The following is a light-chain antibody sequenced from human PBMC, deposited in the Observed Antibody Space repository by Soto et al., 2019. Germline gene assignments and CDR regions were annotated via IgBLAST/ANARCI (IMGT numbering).Light chain of an antibody. V-gene: IGKV1-16*02. CDR3: QQYNSYPLT. Sequence: DLQMTQSPSSLSASVGDRVTITCRASQAISNNYVAWFQQKPGKAPKSLIYGASSLQSGVPSKFSGGGSGTDFTLTISSLQPEDFATYYCQQYNSYPLTFGGGTKVEIK. CDR1: QAISNN. J-gene: IGKJ4*01. CDR2: GAS.